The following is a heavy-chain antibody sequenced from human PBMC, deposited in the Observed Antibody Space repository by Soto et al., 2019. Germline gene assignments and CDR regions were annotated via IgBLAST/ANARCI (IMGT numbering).Heavy chain of an antibody. CDR1: GGSSSSGDDY. CDR2: IYYSGST. D-gene: IGHD1-26*01. Sequence: PSETKCLTCTVAGGSSSSGDDYWSWIRQPPGKGLEWIGYIYYSGSTYYNPSLKSRVTISVDTSKNQFSLKLSSVTAADTAVYYCARAYSLGGSLYYYYGMDVWGQGTTVTVSS. V-gene: IGHV4-30-4*01. CDR3: ARAYSLGGSLYYYYGMDV. J-gene: IGHJ6*02.